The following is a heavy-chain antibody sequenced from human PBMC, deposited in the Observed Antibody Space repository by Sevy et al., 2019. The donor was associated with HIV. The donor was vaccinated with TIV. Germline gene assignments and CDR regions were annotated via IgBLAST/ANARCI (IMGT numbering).Heavy chain of an antibody. V-gene: IGHV3-7*01. J-gene: IGHJ6*02. Sequence: GGSLRLSCVGSGISISSHWMNWDRQSPGKGLEWVANINQDGSEIYYVHSVKGRFTISRENAKNSGYLQMHSLRVEDSGVYYCARAMGVWGQGTTVTVSS. CDR1: GISISSHW. CDR2: INQDGSEI. CDR3: ARAMGV.